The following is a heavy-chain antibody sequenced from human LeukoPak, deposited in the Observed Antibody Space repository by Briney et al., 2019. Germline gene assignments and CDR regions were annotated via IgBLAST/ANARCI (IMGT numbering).Heavy chain of an antibody. CDR3: ARTLFCSSTSCYKGDFHY. J-gene: IGHJ4*02. CDR1: GFTFSSYS. Sequence: GGSLRLSCAASGFTFSSYSMNWVRQAPGKGLEWVSSISSSSSYIYYAYSVKGRFTISRDNAKNSLYLQMNSLRAEDTAVYYCARTLFCSSTSCYKGDFHYWGQGTLVTVSS. CDR2: ISSSSSYI. D-gene: IGHD2-2*02. V-gene: IGHV3-21*01.